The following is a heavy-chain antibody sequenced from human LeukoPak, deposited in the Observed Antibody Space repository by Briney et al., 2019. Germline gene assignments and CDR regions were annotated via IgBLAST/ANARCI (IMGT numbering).Heavy chain of an antibody. V-gene: IGHV7-4-1*02. CDR3: ARGLRGYSGTSVDY. J-gene: IGHJ4*02. CDR1: GYTFTSYA. D-gene: IGHD1-26*01. Sequence: ASVKVSCKASGYTFTSYAMNWVRQAPGQGLEWMGWINTNTGNPTYARGFTGRFVFSLDTSVSTAYLQISSLKPEDTGVYYCARGLRGYSGTSVDYWGQGTLVTVSS. CDR2: INTNTGNP.